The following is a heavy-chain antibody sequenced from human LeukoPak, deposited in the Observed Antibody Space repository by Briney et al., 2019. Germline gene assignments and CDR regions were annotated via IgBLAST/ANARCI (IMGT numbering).Heavy chain of an antibody. J-gene: IGHJ4*02. CDR3: ARVGARGSYRGGLDY. CDR2: INHSGST. Sequence: SETLSLTCAVYGGSFSGYYWSWIRQPPGRGLEWIGEINHSGSTNYNPSLKSRVTISVDTSKNQFSLKLSSVTAADTAVYYCARVGARGSYRGGLDYWGQGTLVTVSS. CDR1: GGSFSGYY. D-gene: IGHD1-26*01. V-gene: IGHV4-34*01.